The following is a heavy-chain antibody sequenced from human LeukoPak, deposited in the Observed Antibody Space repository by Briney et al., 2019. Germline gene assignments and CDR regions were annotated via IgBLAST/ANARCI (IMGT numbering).Heavy chain of an antibody. Sequence: GGSLRLSCAASGFTFGSYAMHWVRQAPGKGLEYVSAISSNGGSTYYANSVKGRFTISRDNSKNTLYLQMGSLRAEDMAVYYCARDARLGELLSDPTPPDYWGQGTLVTVSS. V-gene: IGHV3-64*01. CDR3: ARDARLGELLSDPTPPDY. CDR2: ISSNGGST. CDR1: GFTFGSYA. J-gene: IGHJ4*02. D-gene: IGHD3-10*01.